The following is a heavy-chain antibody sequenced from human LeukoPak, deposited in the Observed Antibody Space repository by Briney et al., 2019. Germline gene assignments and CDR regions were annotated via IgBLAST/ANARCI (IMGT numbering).Heavy chain of an antibody. Sequence: GGSLRLSCVASGFTFSNHAMNWVRQAPGEGLEWVSVISGGGETSYYADSVKGRFTISRDNSKNTIYLQMNSLRAEDTAVYYCARDFGSLRDYYYYGMDVWGQGTTVTVSS. J-gene: IGHJ6*02. V-gene: IGHV3-23*01. CDR3: ARDFGSLRDYYYYGMDV. D-gene: IGHD5/OR15-5a*01. CDR2: ISGGGETS. CDR1: GFTFSNHA.